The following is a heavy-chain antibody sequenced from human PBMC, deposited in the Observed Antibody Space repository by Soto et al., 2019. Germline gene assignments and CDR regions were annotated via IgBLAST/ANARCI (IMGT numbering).Heavy chain of an antibody. CDR1: GFTFSDYW. V-gene: IGHV3-48*02. CDR3: ARFFGSGFDY. J-gene: IGHJ4*02. Sequence: GGSLRLSCAVSGFTFSDYWMNWVRQAPGKGLEWVAHISTSGATRYYADSVKGRFTISRDNAKTSLYLQMDSLRNEDTAVYYCARFFGSGFDYWGQGTLVTVSS. CDR2: ISTSGATR. D-gene: IGHD6-19*01.